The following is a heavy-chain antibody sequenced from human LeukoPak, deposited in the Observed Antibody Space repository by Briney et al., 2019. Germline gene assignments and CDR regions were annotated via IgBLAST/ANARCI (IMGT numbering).Heavy chain of an antibody. V-gene: IGHV3-33*08. CDR1: GFTFSSYG. CDR2: IWYDGSNK. CDR3: ASATMVRGVIINLDY. D-gene: IGHD3-10*01. J-gene: IGHJ4*02. Sequence: GGSLRLSCEASGFTFSSYGMHWVRQAPGKGLEWVAVIWYDGSNKYYADSVKGRFTISRDNSKNTLYLQMNSLRAEDTAVYYCASATMVRGVIINLDYWGQGTLVTVSS.